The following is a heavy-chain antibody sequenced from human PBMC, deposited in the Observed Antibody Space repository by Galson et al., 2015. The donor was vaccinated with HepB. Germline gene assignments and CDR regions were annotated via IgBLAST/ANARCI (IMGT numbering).Heavy chain of an antibody. CDR1: GGSISSYY. Sequence: ETLSLTCAVSGGSISSYYWSWIRQSPGKGLEWIGYISYSGTANYNPSLKSRVTISVDTSKNQFSLNLSSVTAADTAVYSCVRGGGLFEYWGQGALVTVSS. V-gene: IGHV4-59*01. D-gene: IGHD2-15*01. CDR3: VRGGGLFEY. CDR2: ISYSGTA. J-gene: IGHJ4*02.